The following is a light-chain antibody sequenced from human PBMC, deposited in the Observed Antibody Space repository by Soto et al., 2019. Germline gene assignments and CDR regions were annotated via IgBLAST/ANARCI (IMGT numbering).Light chain of an antibody. J-gene: IGKJ1*01. V-gene: IGKV1-5*03. CDR3: QQFDTYWT. Sequence: DIQMTQSPSTLSASVGDRVTITCRASQSISTYLAWYQQKPGKAPKLLIYLASTLESGVPSRFSGSGSGTEFTLTISSLQPDDFVTYYCQQFDTYWTFGQGTKVEIK. CDR2: LAS. CDR1: QSISTY.